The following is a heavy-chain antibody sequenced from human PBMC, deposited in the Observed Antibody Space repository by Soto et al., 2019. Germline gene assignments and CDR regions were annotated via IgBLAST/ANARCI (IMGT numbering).Heavy chain of an antibody. D-gene: IGHD1-7*01. J-gene: IGHJ6*02. Sequence: ASVKVSCKASGYTFTSYGISWVRQAPGQGLEWMGWISAYNGNTNYAQKLQGRVTMTTDTSTSTAYMELRSLRSDDTAVYYCARRAYNWNYGSYYYGMDVWGQGTTVTVS. CDR3: ARRAYNWNYGSYYYGMDV. CDR2: ISAYNGNT. V-gene: IGHV1-18*01. CDR1: GYTFTSYG.